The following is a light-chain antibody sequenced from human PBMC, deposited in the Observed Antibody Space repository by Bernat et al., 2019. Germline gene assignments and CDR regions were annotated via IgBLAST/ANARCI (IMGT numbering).Light chain of an antibody. CDR3: SSYTSSSTLV. CDR1: SSDVGGYNY. V-gene: IGLV2-14*03. CDR2: DVR. Sequence: QSALTQPASVSGSPGQSITISCTGTSSDVGGYNYVSWYQQHPGRAPTLMIYDVRDRPSGISNRFSGSKSGNTASLTISGLLAEDEADYYCSSYTSSSTLVFGGGTRLTVL. J-gene: IGLJ3*02.